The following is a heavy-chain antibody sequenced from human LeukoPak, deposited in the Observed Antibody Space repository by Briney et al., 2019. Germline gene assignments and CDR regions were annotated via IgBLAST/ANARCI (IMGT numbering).Heavy chain of an antibody. CDR1: GFTFSGSA. V-gene: IGHV3-73*01. Sequence: GESLKISCAASGFTFSGSAMHWVRQASGKGLEWVGRIRSKANSYATAYAASVKGRFTISRDDSKNTAYLQMNSLKTEDTAVYYCTRLDSSGWSDYWGQGTLVTVSS. J-gene: IGHJ4*02. D-gene: IGHD6-19*01. CDR2: IRSKANSYAT. CDR3: TRLDSSGWSDY.